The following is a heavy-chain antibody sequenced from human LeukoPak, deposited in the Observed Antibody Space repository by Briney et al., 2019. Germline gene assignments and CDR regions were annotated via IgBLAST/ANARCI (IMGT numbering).Heavy chain of an antibody. D-gene: IGHD2-2*01. Sequence: SVKVSCKASGGTFTSYAISWVGQAPGQGLEGWGRIIPILGIANYAQKFQGRVTITADESTSTAYMELSSLRSEDTAVYYCARGRVRDIVVVPAARRVGAFDIWGQGTMVTVSS. CDR1: GGTFTSYA. V-gene: IGHV1-69*04. CDR2: IIPILGIA. CDR3: ARGRVRDIVVVPAARRVGAFDI. J-gene: IGHJ3*02.